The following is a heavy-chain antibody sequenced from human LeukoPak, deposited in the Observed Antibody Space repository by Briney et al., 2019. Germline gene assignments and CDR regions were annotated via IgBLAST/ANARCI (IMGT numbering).Heavy chain of an antibody. CDR2: INHSGST. J-gene: IGHJ4*02. D-gene: IGHD6-13*01. CDR1: GGSFSGYY. V-gene: IGHV4-34*01. CDR3: ARASYAAAIDY. Sequence: PSETLSLTCAVYGGSFSGYYWSWIRQPPGKGLEWIGEINHSGSTNYNPSLKSRVTISVDTSKNQFSLKLSSVTAADTAVYYCARASYAAAIDYWGQGTLVTVSS.